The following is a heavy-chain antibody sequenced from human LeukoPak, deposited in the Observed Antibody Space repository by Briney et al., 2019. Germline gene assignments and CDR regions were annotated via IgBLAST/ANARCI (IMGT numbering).Heavy chain of an antibody. V-gene: IGHV3-21*01. Sequence: GGSLRLSCAASGFTFSSYSMNWVRQAPGKGLEWVSSISSSSSYIYYADSVKGRFTISRDNAKNSLYLQMNSLRAEDTAVYYCARYATVAAHRDFDYWGQGTLVTVSS. D-gene: IGHD6-19*01. CDR3: ARYATVAAHRDFDY. CDR1: GFTFSSYS. CDR2: ISSSSSYI. J-gene: IGHJ4*02.